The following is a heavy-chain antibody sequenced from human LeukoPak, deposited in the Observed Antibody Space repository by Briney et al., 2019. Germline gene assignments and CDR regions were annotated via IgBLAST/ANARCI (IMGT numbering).Heavy chain of an antibody. Sequence: GASVKVSCKDSGYTFTGYYMHWVRQAPGQGLEWMGWINPNSGGTNYAQKFQGRVTMTRDTSISTAYMELSRLRSDDTAVYYCAREDSSGHDAFDIWGQGTMVTVSS. CDR2: INPNSGGT. CDR3: AREDSSGHDAFDI. CDR1: GYTFTGYY. V-gene: IGHV1-2*02. D-gene: IGHD3-22*01. J-gene: IGHJ3*02.